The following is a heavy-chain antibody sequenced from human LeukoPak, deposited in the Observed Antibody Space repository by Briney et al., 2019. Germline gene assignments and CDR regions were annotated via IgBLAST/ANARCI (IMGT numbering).Heavy chain of an antibody. V-gene: IGHV4-34*01. CDR2: INHSGST. CDR1: GGSFSGYY. CDR3: ARGRNSSREPRQNDY. J-gene: IGHJ4*02. Sequence: PSETLSLTCAVYGGSFSGYYWSWIRQPPGKGLEWIGEINHSGSTNYNPSLKSRVTISVDTSKNQFSLKLSSVTAADTAVYYCARGRNSSREPRQNDYWGQGTLVTASS. D-gene: IGHD6-13*01.